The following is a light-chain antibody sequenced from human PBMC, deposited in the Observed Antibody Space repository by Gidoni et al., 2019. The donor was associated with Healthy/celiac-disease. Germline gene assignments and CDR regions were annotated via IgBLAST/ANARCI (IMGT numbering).Light chain of an antibody. CDR1: SSDVGGYNY. CDR3: SSYTSSSTLWV. Sequence: QSALTQPAPVSGSPGQSITISCTGTSSDVGGYNYVSWYQQHPCKAPKLMIYDVSNRPSGVSNRFSGSKSGNTSSLTISGLQAEDEADYYCSSYTSSSTLWVFGGGTKLTVL. CDR2: DVS. J-gene: IGLJ3*02. V-gene: IGLV2-14*01.